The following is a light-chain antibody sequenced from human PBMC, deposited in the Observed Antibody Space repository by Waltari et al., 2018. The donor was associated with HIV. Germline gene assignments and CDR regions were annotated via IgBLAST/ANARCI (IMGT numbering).Light chain of an antibody. CDR3: LQDDSFPLT. J-gene: IGKJ3*01. CDR1: QNIRRD. CDR2: AAS. V-gene: IGKV1-6*01. Sequence: AIQMTQSPPSLSASVGDRVTITCRASQNIRRDLGWYQQKPGKAHKLLIYAASTLQTGVSSRFRGGGSGTEFTLTINGLQSEDSATYYCLQDDSFPLTFGPGTKVDLK.